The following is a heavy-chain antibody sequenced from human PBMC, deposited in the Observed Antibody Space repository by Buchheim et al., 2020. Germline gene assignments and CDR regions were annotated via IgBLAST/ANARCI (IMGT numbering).Heavy chain of an antibody. CDR3: AGPLYYYGSGRYFDL. Sequence: QVQLVESGGGVVQPGRSLRLSCAASGFTFSSYGMHWVRQAPGKGLEWVAVISYDGSNKYYADSVKGRFTISRDNSKNTLYLQMNSLRAEDTAVYYCAGPLYYYGSGRYFDLWGRGTL. D-gene: IGHD3-10*01. CDR1: GFTFSSYG. CDR2: ISYDGSNK. J-gene: IGHJ2*01. V-gene: IGHV3-30*03.